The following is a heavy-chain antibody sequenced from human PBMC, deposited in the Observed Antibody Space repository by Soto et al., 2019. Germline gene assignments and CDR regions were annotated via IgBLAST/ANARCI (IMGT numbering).Heavy chain of an antibody. CDR2: INTYNGNT. V-gene: IGHV1-18*01. D-gene: IGHD3-16*01. J-gene: IGHJ6*02. Sequence: QVQLVQSRAEVKNPGASVKVSCKASGYTFTRYGIAWARQAPGQGLEWMGWINTYNGNTNYAQNLQGRVTLTTDTSTSTAYMELMIPRSNDTAIYYCAMVDVYVTPSPQDVWGQGTTVSVSS. CDR1: GYTFTRYG. CDR3: AMVDVYVTPSPQDV.